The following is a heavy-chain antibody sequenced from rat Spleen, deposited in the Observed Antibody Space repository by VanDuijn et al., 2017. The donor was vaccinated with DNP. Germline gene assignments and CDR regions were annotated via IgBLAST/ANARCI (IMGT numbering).Heavy chain of an antibody. D-gene: IGHD1-11*01. CDR2: MWSDGDT. CDR3: TREGTALFAY. CDR1: GFSLTNFT. V-gene: IGHV2S18*01. J-gene: IGHJ3*01. Sequence: QVQLRESGPGLMQPSQTLSLTCTVTGFSLTNFTVSWIRQHSGKSLEWIGRMWSDGDTSYNSALKSRLSISRDTSKSQVFLKMNSLQTEDTAIYFCTREGTALFAYWGQGTLVTVSS.